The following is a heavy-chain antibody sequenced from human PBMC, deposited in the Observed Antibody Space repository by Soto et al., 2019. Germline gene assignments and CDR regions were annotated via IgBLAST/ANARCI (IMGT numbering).Heavy chain of an antibody. D-gene: IGHD3-22*01. V-gene: IGHV3-23*01. J-gene: IGHJ4*02. CDR2: ISGSGGST. CDR1: GFTFSSYA. Sequence: GGSLRLSCAASGFTFSSYAMSWVRQAPGKGLEWVSAISGSGGSTYYADSVKGRFTISRDNSKNTLYLQMNSLRAEDTAVYYCAKYDSSGYYSRYYFDYWGQGTLVTVSS. CDR3: AKYDSSGYYSRYYFDY.